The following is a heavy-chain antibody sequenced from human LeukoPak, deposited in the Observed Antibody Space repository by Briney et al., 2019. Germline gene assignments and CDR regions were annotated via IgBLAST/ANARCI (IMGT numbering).Heavy chain of an antibody. Sequence: SGTLSLTCTVSGGSISSYYWSWIRQPPGKGLEWIGEINHSGSTNYNPSLKSRVTISVDTSKNQFSLKLSSVTAADTAVYYCARRPRGYVRYYFDYWGQGTLVTVSS. CDR2: INHSGST. V-gene: IGHV4-34*01. CDR3: ARRPRGYVRYYFDY. CDR1: GGSISSYY. D-gene: IGHD3-10*02. J-gene: IGHJ4*02.